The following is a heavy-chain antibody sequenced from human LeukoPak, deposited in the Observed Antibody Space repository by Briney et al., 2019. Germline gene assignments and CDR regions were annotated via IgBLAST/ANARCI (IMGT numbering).Heavy chain of an antibody. CDR1: GFTSSTYT. D-gene: IGHD3-22*01. J-gene: IGHJ4*02. V-gene: IGHV3-21*04. CDR2: INGDGRYI. Sequence: GSLRLSCAASGFTSSTYTMNWVRQAPGKGLEWVSSINGDGRYIYYADSVKGRFTISRDKTKNTLYLQMNSLRAEDTAVYYCAKSSYYDASGYYREYYFDYWGQGTLVTVSS. CDR3: AKSSYYDASGYYREYYFDY.